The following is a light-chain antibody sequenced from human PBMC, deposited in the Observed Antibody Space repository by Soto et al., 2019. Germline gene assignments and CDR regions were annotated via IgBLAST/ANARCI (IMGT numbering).Light chain of an antibody. J-gene: IGLJ1*01. V-gene: IGLV2-11*01. Sequence: QSALTQPRSVSGSPGQSVTISCTGTSSDVGGYNYVSWYQQHPGKAPKVMIYDVSERPSGVPDRFSGSKSGNTASLTISGXQXXXXADYCCCSYAGSPRYVLGTGTKLTV. CDR3: CSYAGSPRYV. CDR2: DVS. CDR1: SSDVGGYNY.